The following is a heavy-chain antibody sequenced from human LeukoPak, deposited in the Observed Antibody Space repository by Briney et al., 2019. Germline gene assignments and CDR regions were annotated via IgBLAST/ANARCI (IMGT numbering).Heavy chain of an antibody. CDR1: GFTFSSYW. V-gene: IGHV3-7*01. CDR3: ARYGYSYGYKGYYYYMDV. D-gene: IGHD5-18*01. Sequence: GGSLRLSCAASGFTFSSYWMSWVRQAPGKGLEWVANIKQDGSEKYYVDSVKGRFTISRDNAKNSLYLQMNSLRAEDTAVYYCARYGYSYGYKGYYYYMDVWGKGTTVTISS. J-gene: IGHJ6*03. CDR2: IKQDGSEK.